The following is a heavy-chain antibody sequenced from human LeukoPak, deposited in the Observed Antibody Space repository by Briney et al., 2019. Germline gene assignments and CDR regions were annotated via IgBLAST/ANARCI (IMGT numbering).Heavy chain of an antibody. CDR3: VSRLYQLLFSGADADY. Sequence: GGSLRLSCAASGFTFSDYYMSWVRQAPGKGLEWVANIKPDASGKHYVDSVKGRFTISRDNDKNSLYLQMNSLRAEDTAVYYCVSRLYQLLFSGADADYWGQGTLVTVSS. D-gene: IGHD2-2*01. J-gene: IGHJ4*02. V-gene: IGHV3-7*01. CDR2: IKPDASGK. CDR1: GFTFSDYY.